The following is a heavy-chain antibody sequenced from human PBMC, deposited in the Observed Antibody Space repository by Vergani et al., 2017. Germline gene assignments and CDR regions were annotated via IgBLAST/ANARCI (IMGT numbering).Heavy chain of an antibody. J-gene: IGHJ5*02. CDR1: GDSMNTYY. CDR3: ARGSITMVRGVPQFWFDP. CDR2: IYDSGDT. V-gene: IGHV4-59*08. D-gene: IGHD3-10*01. Sequence: QVQLQESGPGLVKPSETLSLTCSVSGDSMNTYYWTWIRQPPGKGLEWIGYIYDSGDTKYNPSLKSRVTMSLDTSKNQFSLNLYSVTAADTAVYYCARGSITMVRGVPQFWFDPWGQGTLVTVSS.